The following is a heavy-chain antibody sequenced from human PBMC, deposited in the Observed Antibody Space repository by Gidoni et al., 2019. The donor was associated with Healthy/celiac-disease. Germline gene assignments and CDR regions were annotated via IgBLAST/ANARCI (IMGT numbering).Heavy chain of an antibody. V-gene: IGHV4-39*01. J-gene: IGHJ3*02. CDR2: IYYSGST. CDR1: GGSISSSSYY. CDR3: ARRLGGQWLVDDAFDI. D-gene: IGHD6-19*01. Sequence: QLQLQESGPGLVKPSETLSLTCTVSGGSISSSSYYWGWIRQPPGKGLEWIGSIYYSGSTYYNPSLKSRVTISVDTSKNQFSLKLSSVTAADTAVYYCARRLGGQWLVDDAFDIWGQGTMVTVSS.